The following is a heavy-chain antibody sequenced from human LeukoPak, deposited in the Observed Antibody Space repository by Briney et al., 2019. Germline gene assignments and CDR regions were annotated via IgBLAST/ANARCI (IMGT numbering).Heavy chain of an antibody. CDR3: ARTLYDYVWGSYRWDAFDI. J-gene: IGHJ3*02. CDR2: INPSGGST. Sequence: GASVKVSCKASGYTFTSYYMHWVRQAPGQGLEWMGIINPSGGSTSYAQKFQGRVTMTRDMSTSTVYMELSSLRSEDTAVYYCARTLYDYVWGSYRWDAFDIWGQGTMVTVSS. V-gene: IGHV1-46*01. D-gene: IGHD3-16*02. CDR1: GYTFTSYY.